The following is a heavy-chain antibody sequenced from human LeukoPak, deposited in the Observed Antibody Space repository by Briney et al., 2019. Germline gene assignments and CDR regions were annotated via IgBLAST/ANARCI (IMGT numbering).Heavy chain of an antibody. D-gene: IGHD1-26*01. J-gene: IGHJ4*02. CDR1: GFTFSNYA. CDR3: AKDGTSSPSYFDY. V-gene: IGHV3-30-3*01. Sequence: GRSLRLSCAASGFTFSNYAMHWVRQAPGKGLEWVAVISYDGSDKYYADSVKGRFTISRDNSKNTLYLQMNSLRAEDTAIYYCAKDGTSSPSYFDYWGQGTLVTVSS. CDR2: ISYDGSDK.